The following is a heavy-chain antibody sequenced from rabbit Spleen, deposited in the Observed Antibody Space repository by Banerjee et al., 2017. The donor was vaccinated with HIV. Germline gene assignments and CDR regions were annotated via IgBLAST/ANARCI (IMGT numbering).Heavy chain of an antibody. D-gene: IGHD1-1*01. CDR3: ARDTSSSFSSYGMDL. J-gene: IGHJ6*01. CDR1: GFSFTYSDY. Sequence: QSLEESGGDLVKPGASLTLTCTASGFSFTYSDYMCWVRQAPGKGLEWIACIEGGSSGFTYFASWAKGRFTISKTSSTTVTLQVTSLTAADTATYFCARDTSSSFSSYGMDLWGPGTLVTVS. V-gene: IGHV1S40*01. CDR2: IEGGSSGFT.